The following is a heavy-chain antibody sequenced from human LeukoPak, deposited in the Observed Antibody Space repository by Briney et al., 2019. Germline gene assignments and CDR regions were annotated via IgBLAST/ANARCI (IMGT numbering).Heavy chain of an antibody. D-gene: IGHD7-27*01. CDR2: IYYSGST. CDR3: ARSTGGSLNFDY. Sequence: PSETLSLTCTVSGGSISSYYWSWIRQPPGKGLEWIGYIYYSGSTNYNPSLKSRVTISVDTSKNQFSLKLSSVTAADTAVYYCARSTGGSLNFDYWGQGTLVTVSS. V-gene: IGHV4-59*01. J-gene: IGHJ4*02. CDR1: GGSISSYY.